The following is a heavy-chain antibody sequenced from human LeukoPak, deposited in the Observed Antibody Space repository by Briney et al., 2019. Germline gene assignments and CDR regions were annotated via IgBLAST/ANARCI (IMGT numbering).Heavy chain of an antibody. Sequence: PGGSLRLSCAAYGFTFSGYWMHWVRQVPEKRLVLVSRIDNGGSGTNYADSVKGRFTVSRDNAKNTLYRQMNSLRAEDTAIYYCARGGGWDTIFRVVQYMDVWGKGATVTVSS. V-gene: IGHV3-74*01. CDR2: IDNGGSGT. CDR3: ARGGGWDTIFRVVQYMDV. J-gene: IGHJ6*03. D-gene: IGHD3-3*01. CDR1: GFTFSGYW.